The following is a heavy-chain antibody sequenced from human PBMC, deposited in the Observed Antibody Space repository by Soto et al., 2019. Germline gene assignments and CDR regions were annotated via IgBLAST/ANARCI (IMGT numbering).Heavy chain of an antibody. CDR2: ISSSSNYI. D-gene: IGHD4-17*01. J-gene: IGHJ4*02. Sequence: EVQLVESGGGLVQPGGSLRLSCAASGFTFNTYTINWVRQAPGKGLEWVSSISSSSNYIYYADSVKGRFTISRDNAQSSLYLQMNSLRAEDTAVYYCARGYGGFDYWGQGTLVTVSS. CDR3: ARGYGGFDY. CDR1: GFTFNTYT. V-gene: IGHV3-21*01.